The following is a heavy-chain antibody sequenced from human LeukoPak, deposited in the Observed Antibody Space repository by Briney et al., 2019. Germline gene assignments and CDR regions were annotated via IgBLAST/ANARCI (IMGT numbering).Heavy chain of an antibody. CDR2: ISSSSSYI. V-gene: IGHV3-21*01. D-gene: IGHD6-13*01. CDR3: AREDNLAAAGAEYFQH. Sequence: GGSLRLSCAASGFTFSSYSMNWVRQAPGKGLEWVSSISSSSSYIYYADSVKGRFTISRDNAKNSLYLQMNSLRAEDTAVYYCAREDNLAAAGAEYFQHWGQGTLVTVSS. CDR1: GFTFSSYS. J-gene: IGHJ1*01.